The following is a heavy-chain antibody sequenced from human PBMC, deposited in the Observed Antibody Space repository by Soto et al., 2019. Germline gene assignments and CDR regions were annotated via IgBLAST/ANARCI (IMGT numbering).Heavy chain of an antibody. V-gene: IGHV3-21*01. CDR2: ISSSSSYI. CDR1: GFTFSSYS. CDR3: ARGGANWNFSGMDV. J-gene: IGHJ6*02. D-gene: IGHD1-20*01. Sequence: GGSLRLSCAASGFTFSSYSMNWVRQAPGKGLEWVSSISSSSSYIYCADSVKGRFTISRDNAKNSLYLQMNSLRAEDTAVYYCARGGANWNFSGMDVWGQGTTVTVSS.